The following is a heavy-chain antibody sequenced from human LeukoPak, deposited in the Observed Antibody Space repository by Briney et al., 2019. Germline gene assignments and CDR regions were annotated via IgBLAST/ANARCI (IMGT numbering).Heavy chain of an antibody. CDR1: GFTFSSYS. Sequence: GGSLRLSCAASGFTFSSYSMNWVRQAPGKGLEWVSYISSSGSTIYYADSVKGRFTISRDNAKNSLYLQMNSLRAEDTAVYYCATQRGGKYYYDTKGDYWGQGTLVTVSS. CDR3: ATQRGGKYYYDTKGDY. V-gene: IGHV3-48*04. D-gene: IGHD3-22*01. J-gene: IGHJ4*02. CDR2: ISSSGSTI.